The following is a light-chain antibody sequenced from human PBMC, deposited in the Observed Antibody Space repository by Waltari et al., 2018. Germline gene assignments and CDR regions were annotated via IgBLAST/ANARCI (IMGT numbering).Light chain of an antibody. CDR2: KAS. J-gene: IGKJ4*01. CDR3: QQYKSFPLT. V-gene: IGKV1-5*03. CDR1: QSISTW. Sequence: DIQMTKSPSTLSASVGDRVTITCRASQSISTWLAWYQQKPGKAPNLLIYKASSLESGVPSRFSGSGSGTEFTLTISSLQPDDFATYYCQQYKSFPLTFGGGTKVEVK.